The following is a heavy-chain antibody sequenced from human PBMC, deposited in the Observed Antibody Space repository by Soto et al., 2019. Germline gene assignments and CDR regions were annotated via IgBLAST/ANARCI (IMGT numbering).Heavy chain of an antibody. V-gene: IGHV3-21*01. Sequence: PGGSLRLSCAASGFTFSSYSMNWVRQAPGKGLEWVSSISSSSSYIYYADSVKGRFTISRDNAKNSLYLQMNSLRAEDTAVYYCARVKDTMMVVVTPTPYYGMDVWGQGPRSPSPQ. CDR3: ARVKDTMMVVVTPTPYYGMDV. CDR1: GFTFSSYS. D-gene: IGHD3-22*01. CDR2: ISSSSSYI. J-gene: IGHJ6*01.